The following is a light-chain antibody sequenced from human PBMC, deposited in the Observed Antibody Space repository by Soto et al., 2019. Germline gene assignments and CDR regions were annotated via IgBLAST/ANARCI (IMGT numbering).Light chain of an antibody. CDR2: ANS. Sequence: QPVLTQPPSVSGAPGQRVTISCTGSSSNIGAGYDVHWYQQLPGTAPKLLIYANSNRPSGVPDRFSGSKSGTSASLAITGLQAEDEADYYCQSYDSSLSVWVFGGGTKLTVL. V-gene: IGLV1-40*01. CDR3: QSYDSSLSVWV. CDR1: SSNIGAGYD. J-gene: IGLJ3*02.